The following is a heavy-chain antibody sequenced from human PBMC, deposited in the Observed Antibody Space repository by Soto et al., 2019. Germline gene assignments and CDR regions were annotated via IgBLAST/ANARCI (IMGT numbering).Heavy chain of an antibody. Sequence: SETLSLTCTVSGNSIGSSDYYWGWIRQTPQKDLEWIGSMFYSGNTYYNPSLQSRVTISVDTSKNLFSLRLTSVTAADTAVYYCARETYGDYVGYFDPWGQGIQVTVSS. J-gene: IGHJ5*02. CDR2: MFYSGNT. V-gene: IGHV4-39*02. D-gene: IGHD4-17*01. CDR3: ARETYGDYVGYFDP. CDR1: GNSIGSSDYY.